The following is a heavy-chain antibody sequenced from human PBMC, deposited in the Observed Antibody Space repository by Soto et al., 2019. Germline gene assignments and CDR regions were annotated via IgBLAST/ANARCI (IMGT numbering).Heavy chain of an antibody. CDR3: ARHPSDFWFDP. CDR2: IYYSGST. CDR1: GGSLSSYY. J-gene: IGHJ5*02. D-gene: IGHD2-21*02. Sequence: PSETLSLTCVVSGGSLSSYYWSWIRQPPGKGLEWIGYIYYSGSTYYNPSLKSRVTVSVDTSKNQFSLKLSSVTAADTAVYYCARHPSDFWFDPWGQGTLVTVSS. V-gene: IGHV4-59*04.